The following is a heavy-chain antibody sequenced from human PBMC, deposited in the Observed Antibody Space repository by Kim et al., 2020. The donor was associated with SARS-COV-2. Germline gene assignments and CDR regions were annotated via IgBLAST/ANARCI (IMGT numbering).Heavy chain of an antibody. CDR2: IDGSDGTT. CDR1: GFTFTGHA. Sequence: GVSLRLSCTTSGFTFTGHAMSWVRQAPGKGLEWVSSIDGSDGTTYYVDSVKGRFTISRDNSKNTLYLQMSALRADDTAVYYCLKGGWGWIWDHWGQGTLVTVSS. CDR3: LKGGWGWIWDH. D-gene: IGHD2-21*01. J-gene: IGHJ4*02. V-gene: IGHV3-23*01.